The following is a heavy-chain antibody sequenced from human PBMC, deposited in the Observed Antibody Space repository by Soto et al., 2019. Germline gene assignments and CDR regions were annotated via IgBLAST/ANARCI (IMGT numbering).Heavy chain of an antibody. CDR1: GGSISGYY. CDR3: ARGGEFYVLDV. D-gene: IGHD3-16*01. J-gene: IGHJ6*02. CDR2: KHTSGTT. V-gene: IGHV4-4*07. Sequence: QVQLQESGPGLVKPSETLSPTCTVSGGSISGYYWTWIRQPAGKGLEWIGRKHTSGTTNYNPSLKCRVTMSIDTSTNQFSLNLYSVTAADTAVYYCARGGEFYVLDVWGQGTTVAVSS.